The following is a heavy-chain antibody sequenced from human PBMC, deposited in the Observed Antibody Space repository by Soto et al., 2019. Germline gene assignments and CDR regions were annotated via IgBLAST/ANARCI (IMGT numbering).Heavy chain of an antibody. J-gene: IGHJ4*02. D-gene: IGHD3-3*01. V-gene: IGHV3-74*01. CDR3: ARGWVEGLSRQPPTDY. CDR1: GFTFSRYW. Sequence: PGGSLRLSCAASGFTFSRYWMHWVRQAPGKGLVWASRIDSYGSATSQVDSVEGRFTISRDNAKNTLYLQMNSLRAEDTAVYYCARGWVEGLSRQPPTDYWGQGTLVTVSS. CDR2: IDSYGSAT.